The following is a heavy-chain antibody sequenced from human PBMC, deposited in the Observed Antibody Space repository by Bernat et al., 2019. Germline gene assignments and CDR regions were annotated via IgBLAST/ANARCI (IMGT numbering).Heavy chain of an antibody. D-gene: IGHD3-10*01. Sequence: QLQLQESGPGLVKPSETLSLTCTVSGGSISSSSYYWGWIRQPPGKGLEWIGSIYYSGSTYYNPSLKSRVTISVDTSKNQFSLKLSSVTAADTAVYYCASLYYDGSGTLDYWGQGTLVTVSS. CDR3: ASLYYDGSGTLDY. V-gene: IGHV4-39*01. CDR1: GGSISSSSYY. CDR2: IYYSGST. J-gene: IGHJ4*02.